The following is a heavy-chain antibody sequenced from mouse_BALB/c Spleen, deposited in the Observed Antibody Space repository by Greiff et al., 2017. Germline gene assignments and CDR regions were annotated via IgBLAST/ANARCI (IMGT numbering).Heavy chain of an antibody. CDR2: ISSGGSYT. D-gene: IGHD1-2*01. V-gene: IGHV5-6*01. CDR1: GFTFSSYG. CDR3: ERLENYDGAWFAY. Sequence: EVHLVESGGDLVKPGGSLKLSCAASGFTFSSYGMSWVRQTPDKRLEWVATISSGGSYTYYPDSVKGRFTISRDNAKNTLYLQMSSLKSEDTAMYYCERLENYDGAWFAYWGQGTLVTVSA. J-gene: IGHJ3*01.